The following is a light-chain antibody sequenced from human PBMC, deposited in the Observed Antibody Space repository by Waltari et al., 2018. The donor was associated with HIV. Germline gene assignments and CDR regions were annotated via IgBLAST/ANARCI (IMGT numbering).Light chain of an antibody. CDR2: DVS. J-gene: IGLJ2*01. Sequence: QSALTQPRSVSGSPGQSVTISCTGTSSDVGGYNYVPWYQQHPGKAPKLMIYDVSKRPSGVPDRFSGSKSGNTASLTISGLQAEDEADYYCCSYAGSPHVVFGGGTKLTVL. CDR3: CSYAGSPHVV. V-gene: IGLV2-11*01. CDR1: SSDVGGYNY.